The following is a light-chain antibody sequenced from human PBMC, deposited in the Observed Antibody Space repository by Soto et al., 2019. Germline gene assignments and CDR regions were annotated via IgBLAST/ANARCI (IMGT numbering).Light chain of an antibody. CDR2: DAS. J-gene: IGKJ5*01. Sequence: EIMLTQSPATVALSPGERATLSCRASQSVSSKLAWYQQEPGQAPRLLIYDASNRATGIPARFSGSGSGTDFTLTISSLEPEDFALYYCQQRSNWPRITFGQGTRLEIK. CDR3: QQRSNWPRIT. CDR1: QSVSSK. V-gene: IGKV3-11*01.